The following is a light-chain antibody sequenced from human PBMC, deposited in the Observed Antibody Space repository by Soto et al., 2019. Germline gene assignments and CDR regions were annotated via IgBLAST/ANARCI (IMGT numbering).Light chain of an antibody. Sequence: EIVLTQSPATLSLSPGERATLSCRASQSVSSYLAWYQQKPGQAPRLLIYDASNRATGIPARFSGSGSGTDFTLTSSSLEPEDFAVSCCQQRSNWPLTFGGGTKVEIK. CDR3: QQRSNWPLT. J-gene: IGKJ4*01. CDR1: QSVSSY. CDR2: DAS. V-gene: IGKV3-11*01.